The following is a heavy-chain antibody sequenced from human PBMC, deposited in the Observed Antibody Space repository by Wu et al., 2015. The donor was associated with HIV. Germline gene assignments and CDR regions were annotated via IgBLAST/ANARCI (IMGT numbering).Heavy chain of an antibody. V-gene: IGHV1-2*02. CDR2: IDPNRGDR. D-gene: IGHD3-22*01. CDR1: GYTFTGYY. Sequence: QVQLVQSGAEVKKPGVSVKVSCKASGYTFTGYYMHWVRQVPGQGLEWMGWIDPNRGDRNYAQKFQGRVIMTTETSSSTAYMELRSLRSDDTAVYFCARGHYYDTSSSPMYWGPGTRVTVSS. CDR3: ARGHYYDTSSSPMY. J-gene: IGHJ4*02.